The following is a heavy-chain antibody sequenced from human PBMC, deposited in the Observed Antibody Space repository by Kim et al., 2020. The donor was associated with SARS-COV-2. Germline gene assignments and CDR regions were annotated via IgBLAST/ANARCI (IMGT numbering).Heavy chain of an antibody. Sequence: SQTLSLTCAISGDSVSSNSAAWNWIRQSPSRGLEWLGRTYYRSKWYNDYAVSVKSRITINPDTSKNQFSLQLNSVTPEDTAVYYCARDGQAGESPPAWLIDYWGQGTLVTVSS. D-gene: IGHD3-10*01. CDR3: ARDGQAGESPPAWLIDY. J-gene: IGHJ4*02. CDR2: TYYRSKWYN. V-gene: IGHV6-1*01. CDR1: GDSVSSNSAA.